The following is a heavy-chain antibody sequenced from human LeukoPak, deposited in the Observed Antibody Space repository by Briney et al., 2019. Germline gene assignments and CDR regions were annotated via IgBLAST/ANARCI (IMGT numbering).Heavy chain of an antibody. D-gene: IGHD6-19*01. CDR1: GYSFTSYW. Sequence: GESLKISCKGSGYSFTSYWIGWVRQMPGKGLEWMGNIYPGDSDTRYSPPFQGQVTISADKSISTAYLQWSSLKASDSAMYYCARTTLAVAGTFDYWGQGTLVTVSS. V-gene: IGHV5-51*01. CDR3: ARTTLAVAGTFDY. CDR2: IYPGDSDT. J-gene: IGHJ4*02.